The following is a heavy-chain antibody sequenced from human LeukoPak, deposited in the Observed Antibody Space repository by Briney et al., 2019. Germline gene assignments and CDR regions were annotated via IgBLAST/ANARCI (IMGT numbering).Heavy chain of an antibody. CDR3: ARGRDSSGYYYGEDY. CDR2: INHSGST. D-gene: IGHD3-22*01. CDR1: GGSFSGYY. Sequence: SETLSLTCAVYGGSFSGYYWSWLRQPPGKGLEGWGEINHSGSTNYSPSLKSVVTISVDTSKNQFSLKLSSVTAADTAVYYCARGRDSSGYYYGEDYWGQGTLVTVSS. J-gene: IGHJ4*02. V-gene: IGHV4-34*01.